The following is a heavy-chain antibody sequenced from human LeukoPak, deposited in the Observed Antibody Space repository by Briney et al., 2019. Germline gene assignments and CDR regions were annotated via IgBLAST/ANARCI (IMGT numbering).Heavy chain of an antibody. J-gene: IGHJ4*02. CDR2: ISYSSSII. Sequence: GGSLRLSCAASGFTFSSYSMNWVRQAPGKGLEWVSYISYSSSIINYADSVKGRFTISRDNAKNSLYLQMNSLRAEDTAVYYCANDLGWIQLNLGRGQGTLVTVSS. V-gene: IGHV3-48*01. CDR1: GFTFSSYS. CDR3: ANDLGWIQLNLG. D-gene: IGHD5-18*01.